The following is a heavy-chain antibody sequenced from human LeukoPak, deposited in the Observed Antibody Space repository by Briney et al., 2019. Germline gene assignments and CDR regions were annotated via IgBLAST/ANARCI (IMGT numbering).Heavy chain of an antibody. D-gene: IGHD6-6*01. Sequence: SGPTLVKPTQTLTLTCTFSGFSLGTRGGGVGWIRQPPGKALEWLSLIYCDDDKRYSPSLKSRLTITKDTSKNQVVLTMTNMDPVDTATYYCAHTGYSSSSIAFDIWGQGTMVTVSS. CDR3: AHTGYSSSSIAFDI. J-gene: IGHJ3*02. CDR1: GFSLGTRGGG. CDR2: IYCDDDK. V-gene: IGHV2-5*02.